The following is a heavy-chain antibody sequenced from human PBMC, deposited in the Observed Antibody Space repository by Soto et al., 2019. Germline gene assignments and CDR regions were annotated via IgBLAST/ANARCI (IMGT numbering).Heavy chain of an antibody. V-gene: IGHV3-21*01. J-gene: IGHJ3*02. Sequence: PGGSLRLSCAASGFTFSSYSMNWVRQAPGKGLEWVSSISSSSSYIYYADSVKGRFTISRDNAKNSLYLQMNSLRAEDTAVYYCARDGVVAATLVEAFDIWGQGTMVTVPS. CDR3: ARDGVVAATLVEAFDI. CDR2: ISSSSSYI. D-gene: IGHD2-15*01. CDR1: GFTFSSYS.